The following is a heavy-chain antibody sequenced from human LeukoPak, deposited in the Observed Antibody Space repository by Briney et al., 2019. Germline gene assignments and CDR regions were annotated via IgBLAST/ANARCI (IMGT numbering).Heavy chain of an antibody. CDR3: ARRAGAYSHPYDY. D-gene: IGHD4/OR15-4a*01. J-gene: IGHJ4*02. CDR1: GFTFSTNS. V-gene: IGHV3-53*01. Sequence: GGSLRLSCTVSGFTFSTNSMSWVRQAPGKGLEWVSFIYSDNTHYSDSVKGRFTISRDNSKNTLYLQMNSLRAEDTAVYYCARRAGAYSHPYDYWGQGTLVTVSS. CDR2: IYSDNT.